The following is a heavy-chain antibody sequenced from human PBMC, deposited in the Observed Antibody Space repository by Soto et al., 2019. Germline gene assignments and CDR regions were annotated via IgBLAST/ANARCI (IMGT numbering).Heavy chain of an antibody. CDR3: AKIKGAITFLHFDT. CDR1: TSNLKNYA. CDR2: LTDTGGST. Sequence: GWSLRLSCVDSTSNLKNYAMAWVRQAPGKGLEWVSALTDTGGSTYYAASVKGRFTISRDNSRNTLFLQMDRLRVDDTAVYYCAKIKGAITFLHFDTWGQGTLVTVSS. J-gene: IGHJ4*02. D-gene: IGHD3-16*01. V-gene: IGHV3-23*01.